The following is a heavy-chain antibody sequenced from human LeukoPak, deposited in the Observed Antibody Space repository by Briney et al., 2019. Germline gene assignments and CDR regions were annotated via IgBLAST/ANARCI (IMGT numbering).Heavy chain of an antibody. Sequence: GESLKISCKGSGFSFTKYWIGWVREMPGKGLEWMGIMYLGDSETRYSPSFQGQVTISADKSISTVFLQWSSLKASDTAMYYCVRHEGSISGWPFDYWGQGTLVTVSS. V-gene: IGHV5-51*01. D-gene: IGHD6-19*01. CDR3: VRHEGSISGWPFDY. CDR1: GFSFTKYW. J-gene: IGHJ4*02. CDR2: MYLGDSET.